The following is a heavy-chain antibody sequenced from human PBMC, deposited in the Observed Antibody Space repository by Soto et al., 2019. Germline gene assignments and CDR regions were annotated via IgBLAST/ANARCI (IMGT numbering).Heavy chain of an antibody. D-gene: IGHD2-2*01. CDR2: MNPNSGNT. V-gene: IGHV1-8*01. J-gene: IGHJ4*02. CDR1: GYTFTSYD. Sequence: QVQLVQSGAEVKKPGASVKVSCKASGYTFTSYDINWVRQATGQGLEWMGWMNPNSGNTRYAQKFQGRVTMTRNTSISTAYMELSSLRSEDTAVYYCASRIVVVPSTLVDYWGQGTLVTVSS. CDR3: ASRIVVVPSTLVDY.